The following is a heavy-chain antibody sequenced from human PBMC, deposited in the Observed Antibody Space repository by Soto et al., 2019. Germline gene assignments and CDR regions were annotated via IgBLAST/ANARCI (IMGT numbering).Heavy chain of an antibody. CDR1: GGSFSGYY. J-gene: IGHJ4*02. Sequence: SETLSLTCAVYGGSFSGYYWSWIRQPPGKGLEWIGEINHSGSTNYNPSLKSRVTISVDTSKNQFSLKLSSVTAADTAVYYCARSGPESAAREGRIFDYWGQGTLVTV. CDR2: INHSGST. D-gene: IGHD6-13*01. V-gene: IGHV4-34*01. CDR3: ARSGPESAAREGRIFDY.